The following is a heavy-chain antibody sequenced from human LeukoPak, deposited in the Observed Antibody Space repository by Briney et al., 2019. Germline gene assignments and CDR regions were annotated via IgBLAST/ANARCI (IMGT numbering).Heavy chain of an antibody. V-gene: IGHV3-48*03. CDR1: GFTFSNYE. Sequence: GGSLRLSCAASGFTFSNYEMNLVRQAPGKGLLWVSYISGSSSTIYYADSVKGRFTISRDNAKNSLYLQMNSLRADDTAVYFCARAGYSFDSPNYFDYWGQGTLVTVSS. CDR3: ARAGYSFDSPNYFDY. J-gene: IGHJ4*02. D-gene: IGHD5-18*01. CDR2: ISGSSSTI.